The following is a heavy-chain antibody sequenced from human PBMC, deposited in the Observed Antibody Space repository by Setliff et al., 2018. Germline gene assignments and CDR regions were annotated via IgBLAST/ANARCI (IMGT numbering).Heavy chain of an antibody. CDR3: ARVDEEYCSGGTCYDWFDP. D-gene: IGHD2-15*01. J-gene: IGHJ5*02. CDR1: GGSISRSY. Sequence: PSETLSLTCSVSGGSISRSYWTWIRQAPGKGMEWIGYISRSGTTNYNPSLKSRLSMSVDTSKNEFSLKLRFVTAADTAVYCCARVDEEYCSGGTCYDWFDPWGPGTRVTVSS. CDR2: ISRSGTT. V-gene: IGHV4-59*01.